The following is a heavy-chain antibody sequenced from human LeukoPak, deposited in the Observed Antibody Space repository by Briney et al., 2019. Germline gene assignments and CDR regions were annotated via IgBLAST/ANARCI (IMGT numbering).Heavy chain of an antibody. D-gene: IGHD2-15*01. CDR2: ISGSGGST. V-gene: IGHV3-23*01. CDR3: AKSAGYCSGGSCYDYYYMDG. CDR1: GFTFSSYA. J-gene: IGHJ6*03. Sequence: GGSLRLSCAASGFTFSSYAMSWVRQAPGKGLEWVSAISGSGGSTYYADSVKGRFTISRDNSKNTLYLQMNSLRAEDTAVYYCAKSAGYCSGGSCYDYYYMDGWGKGTTVT.